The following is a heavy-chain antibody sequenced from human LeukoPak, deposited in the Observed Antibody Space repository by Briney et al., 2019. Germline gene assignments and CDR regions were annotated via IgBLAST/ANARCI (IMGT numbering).Heavy chain of an antibody. Sequence: GESLKISCKGSGYSFTSYWIGWVRQMPGKGLEWMGIIYPGDSDTRYSPSFQGQVTISADKSISTAYLQWSGLKASDTAMYYCARPLYDYDKGNDAFDIWGQGTMVTVSS. CDR3: ARPLYDYDKGNDAFDI. D-gene: IGHD3-22*01. CDR2: IYPGDSDT. CDR1: GYSFTSYW. V-gene: IGHV5-51*01. J-gene: IGHJ3*02.